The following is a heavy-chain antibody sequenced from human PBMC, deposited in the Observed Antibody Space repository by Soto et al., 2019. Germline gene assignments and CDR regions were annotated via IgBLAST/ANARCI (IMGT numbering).Heavy chain of an antibody. J-gene: IGHJ4*02. D-gene: IGHD6-19*01. Sequence: SETLSLTCTVSGGSISSYYWSWIRQPPGKGLEWIGYIYYSGSTNYNPSLKSRVTISVDTSKNQFSLKLSSVTAADTAVYYCAREIAVAGNFDYWGQGTLVTSPQ. CDR1: GGSISSYY. CDR2: IYYSGST. V-gene: IGHV4-59*12. CDR3: AREIAVAGNFDY.